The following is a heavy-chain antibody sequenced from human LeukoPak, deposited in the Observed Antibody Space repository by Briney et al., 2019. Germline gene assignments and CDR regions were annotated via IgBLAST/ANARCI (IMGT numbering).Heavy chain of an antibody. CDR3: ARVIRGALRAAAFAI. CDR1: GYSISSGYY. D-gene: IGHD3-10*01. CDR2: IYHSGRT. Sequence: SETLSLTCNVSGYSISSGYYWGWIRQPPAKGLEWIGSIYHSGRTHYNPSLKSRVTISGDTSKNQFSLKLSSVTAADTAVYYCARVIRGALRAAAFAIWGQGTMVTVSS. J-gene: IGHJ3*02. V-gene: IGHV4-38-2*02.